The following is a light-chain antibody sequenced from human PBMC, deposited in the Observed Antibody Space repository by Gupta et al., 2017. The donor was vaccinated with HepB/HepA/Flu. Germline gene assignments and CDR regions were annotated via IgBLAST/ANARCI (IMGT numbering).Light chain of an antibody. J-gene: IGLJ1*01. CDR3: AAWDESLSGFYV. CDR1: SSNIGSNY. Sequence: TQPPSASGTPGQRVTISCSGSSSNIGSNYVYWYQQLPGTAPKLLIYRNNQRPSGVPDRFSGSKSGTSASLAISGLRSEDEADYYCAAWDESLSGFYVFGTGTKVTVL. CDR2: RNN. V-gene: IGLV1-47*01.